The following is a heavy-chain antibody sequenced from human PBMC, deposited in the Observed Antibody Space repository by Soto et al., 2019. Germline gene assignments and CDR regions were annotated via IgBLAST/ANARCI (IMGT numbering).Heavy chain of an antibody. V-gene: IGHV3-48*01. J-gene: IGHJ4*02. Sequence: GGSLRLSCAASGFTFSSYSMNWVRQAPGKGLEWVSYISSSSSTICYADSVKGRFTISRDNAKNSLYLQMNSLRAEDTAVYYCARVRRTVTSYYFDYWGQGTLVTVSS. D-gene: IGHD4-17*01. CDR1: GFTFSSYS. CDR2: ISSSSSTI. CDR3: ARVRRTVTSYYFDY.